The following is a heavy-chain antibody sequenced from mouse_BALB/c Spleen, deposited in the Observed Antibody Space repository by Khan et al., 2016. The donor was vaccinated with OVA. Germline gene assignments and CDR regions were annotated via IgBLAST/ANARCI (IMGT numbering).Heavy chain of an antibody. CDR1: GYTFTNYI. CDR2: INPHNDGS. Sequence: VQLQQSGPELVKPGASVKMSCKASGYTFTNYIIHWMKQKPGQGLEWIGYINPHNDGSKYNEKFKGKATLTSDKSSSTAYMELSGLTSEDSAIYYCVRDYGSSFWFAYWGQGTLVTVSA. CDR3: VRDYGSSFWFAY. V-gene: IGHV1S136*01. D-gene: IGHD1-1*01. J-gene: IGHJ3*01.